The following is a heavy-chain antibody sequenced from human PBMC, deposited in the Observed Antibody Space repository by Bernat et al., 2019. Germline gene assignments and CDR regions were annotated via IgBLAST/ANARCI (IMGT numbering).Heavy chain of an antibody. J-gene: IGHJ6*02. CDR2: IIPIFGTA. V-gene: IGHV1-69*01. Sequence: QVQLVQSGAEVKKPGSSVKVSCKASGGTFSSYAISWVRQAPGQGLEWMGGIIPIFGTANYAQKFQGRVTITAHESTSTAYMELSSLSAEDTAVYYCARVPRGCSGGSCYSSPDYYGMDVWGQGTTVTVSS. CDR3: ARVPRGCSGGSCYSSPDYYGMDV. CDR1: GGTFSSYA. D-gene: IGHD2-15*01.